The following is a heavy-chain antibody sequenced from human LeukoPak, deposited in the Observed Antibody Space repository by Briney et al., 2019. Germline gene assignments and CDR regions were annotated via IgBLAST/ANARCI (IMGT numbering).Heavy chain of an antibody. CDR3: ARGSRFHPQNWFDL. D-gene: IGHD3-10*01. J-gene: IGHJ5*02. CDR2: VGPNTGGT. CDR1: GYTFIDYY. Sequence: ASVKVSCKASGYTFIDYYIHWVRQAPGQGLEWMGWVGPNTGGTYYAQTFQGRVTMTSAASISTVYMQLTSLTYDDTAVYYCARGSRFHPQNWFDLWDQGTLITVSS. V-gene: IGHV1-2*02.